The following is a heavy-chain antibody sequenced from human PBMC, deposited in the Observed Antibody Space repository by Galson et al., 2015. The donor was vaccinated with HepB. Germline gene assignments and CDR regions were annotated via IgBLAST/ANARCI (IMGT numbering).Heavy chain of an antibody. CDR1: GFTFSSYG. CDR2: IWYDGSNK. Sequence: SLRLSCAASGFTFSSYGMHWVRQAPGKGLEWVAVIWYDGSNKYYADSVKGRFTISRDNSKNTLYLQMNSLRAEDTAVYYCARAGEDIVVVPAATRSNYYYYYYMDVWGKGTTVTVSS. J-gene: IGHJ6*03. V-gene: IGHV3-33*01. CDR3: ARAGEDIVVVPAATRSNYYYYYYMDV. D-gene: IGHD2-2*01.